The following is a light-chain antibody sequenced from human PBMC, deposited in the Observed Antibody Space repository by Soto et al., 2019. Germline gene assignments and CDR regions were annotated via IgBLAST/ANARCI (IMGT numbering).Light chain of an antibody. V-gene: IGKV3-20*01. J-gene: IGKJ2*01. CDR3: QQYVSSPYT. Sequence: EIVLTQSPGTLSLSPGERATLSCRASQSVSSSYLAWYQQKPGQAPRLLNYGASIRATGIPDRLSGSGSGTDFTLTISRLEPEDFAVYYCQQYVSSPYTFGQGTKLEIK. CDR1: QSVSSSY. CDR2: GAS.